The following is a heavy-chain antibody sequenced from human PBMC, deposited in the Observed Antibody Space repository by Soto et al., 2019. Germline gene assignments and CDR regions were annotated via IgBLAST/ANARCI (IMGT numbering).Heavy chain of an antibody. J-gene: IGHJ6*02. CDR2: ISAYNGNT. CDR1: GYTFTSYG. CDR3: ARGGGYWESYYYSGMDV. Sequence: ASVKVSCKASGYTFTSYGISWVRQAPGQGLEWMGWISAYNGNTNYAQKLQGRVTMTTGTSTSTAYMELRSLRSDDTAVYYCARGGGYWESYYYSGMDVWGQGTRVTFPS. D-gene: IGHD2-8*02. V-gene: IGHV1-18*01.